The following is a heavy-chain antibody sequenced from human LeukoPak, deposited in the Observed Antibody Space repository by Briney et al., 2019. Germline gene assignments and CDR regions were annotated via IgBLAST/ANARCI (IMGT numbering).Heavy chain of an antibody. J-gene: IGHJ4*02. CDR2: IHRAGRT. CDR1: GVSISSSEW. Sequence: PSETLSLTCAVSGVSISSSEWWIWVRRPPGQGLDWIGEIHRAGRTRYNPSLKSRVTISMDYSKNQFSLKLTSVTAADTAIYYCGKTDIYFNPIDYWGPGSLVTVSS. V-gene: IGHV4-4*02. CDR3: GKTDIYFNPIDY. D-gene: IGHD3-9*01.